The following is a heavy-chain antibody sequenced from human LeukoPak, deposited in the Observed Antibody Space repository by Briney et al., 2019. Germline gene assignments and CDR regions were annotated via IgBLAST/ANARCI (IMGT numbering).Heavy chain of an antibody. CDR2: INPNSGGT. D-gene: IGHD3-22*01. V-gene: IGHV1-2*02. CDR1: GYTFTGYY. J-gene: IGHJ4*02. Sequence: ASVRVSCKASGYTFTGYYMHWVRQAPGQGLEWMGWINPNSGGTNYAQKFQGRVTMTRDTSISTAYMELSRLRSDDTAVYYCFPDSSGYYYSYWGQGTLVTVSS. CDR3: FPDSSGYYYSY.